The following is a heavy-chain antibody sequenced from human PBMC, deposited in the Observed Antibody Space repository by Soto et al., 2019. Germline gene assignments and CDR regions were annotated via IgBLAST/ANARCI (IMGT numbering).Heavy chain of an antibody. D-gene: IGHD1-26*01. J-gene: IGHJ6*04. CDR1: GGPITTTIG. V-gene: IGHV4-4*02. CDR2: LHHDGNT. CDR3: APHTIYYTWGV. Sequence: QVQLQESGPGLVKPSETLSLTCTVSGGPITTTIGCAWGRLPPGKGLGGIGELHHDGNTNYNQSLESRLTTSPDKSNNHFSRRLTSVPAADTSIYYCAPHTIYYTWGVWGRGTTVPVSS.